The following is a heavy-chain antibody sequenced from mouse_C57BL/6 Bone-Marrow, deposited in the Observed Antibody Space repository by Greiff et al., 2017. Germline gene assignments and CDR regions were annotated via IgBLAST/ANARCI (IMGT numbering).Heavy chain of an antibody. CDR3: ARWGDLLWYSYYFDY. Sequence: VQLKESGAELVKPGASVKLSCTASGFNIKDYYMHWVKQRTEQGLEWIGRIDPEDGDTKYAPKFQGKATITADTSSNTAYLQLSILTSEDTAVYYCARWGDLLWYSYYFDYWGQGTTLTVSS. D-gene: IGHD2-1*01. J-gene: IGHJ2*01. CDR1: GFNIKDYY. V-gene: IGHV14-2*01. CDR2: IDPEDGDT.